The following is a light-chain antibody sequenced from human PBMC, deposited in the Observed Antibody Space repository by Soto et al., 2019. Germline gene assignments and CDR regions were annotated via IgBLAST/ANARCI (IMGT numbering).Light chain of an antibody. CDR2: SAS. V-gene: IGKV1-9*01. CDR1: QALSNY. J-gene: IGKJ4*01. CDR3: QQLSRYPLT. Sequence: DIQLTQSPSVLSASAGDTVTITCRASQALSNYLAWYQQKPGKAPDLLIYSASTLQSGVPSRVSGSGSETDFSLTIRALQPEDFATYYCQQLSRYPLTFGRGTKVDIK.